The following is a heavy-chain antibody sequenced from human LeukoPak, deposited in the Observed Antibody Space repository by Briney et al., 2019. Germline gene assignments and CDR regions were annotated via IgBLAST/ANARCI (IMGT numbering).Heavy chain of an antibody. CDR3: AGLVGRYSSGLYYYYFDY. CDR1: GDSINSLDL. J-gene: IGHJ4*02. V-gene: IGHV4-4*02. Sequence: RSSETLSLTCTVSGDSINSLDLWSWVRQPPGQGLEWIGEMYLSGTTHSNPSVKSRVTISIDKSKNQFFLNLSSATAADTAVYYCAGLVGRYSSGLYYYYFDYWGQGTLVTVSS. D-gene: IGHD3-22*01. CDR2: MYLSGTT.